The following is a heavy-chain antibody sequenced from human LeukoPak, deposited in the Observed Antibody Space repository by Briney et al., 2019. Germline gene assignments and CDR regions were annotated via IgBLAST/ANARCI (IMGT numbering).Heavy chain of an antibody. J-gene: IGHJ5*02. Sequence: TGGSLRLSCAASGFTFSSYWMSWVRQAPGKGLEWVANIKQDGSEKYYVDSVKGRFTISRDNAKNSLYLQMNSLRAEDTAVYYCARDSEYHWNDWFDPWGQGTLVTVSS. D-gene: IGHD1-1*01. V-gene: IGHV3-7*03. CDR1: GFTFSSYW. CDR2: IKQDGSEK. CDR3: ARDSEYHWNDWFDP.